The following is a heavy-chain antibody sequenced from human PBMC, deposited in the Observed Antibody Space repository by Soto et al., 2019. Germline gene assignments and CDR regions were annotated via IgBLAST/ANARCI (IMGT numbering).Heavy chain of an antibody. D-gene: IGHD4-17*01. CDR3: AKTGRDYGDSPNDY. Sequence: QVQLVESGGGVVQPGRSLRLSCAASGFTFSSYAMHWVRQAPGKGLEWVALISFDGNIKYYADSVKGRFTISRDNSKNTLYLQMSRLRSNDTAMYYCAKTGRDYGDSPNDYWGQGILVTVSS. J-gene: IGHJ4*02. CDR1: GFTFSSYA. V-gene: IGHV3-30*18. CDR2: ISFDGNIK.